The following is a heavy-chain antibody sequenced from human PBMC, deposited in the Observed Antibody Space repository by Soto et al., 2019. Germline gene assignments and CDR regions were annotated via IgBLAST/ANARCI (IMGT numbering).Heavy chain of an antibody. V-gene: IGHV3-30-3*01. CDR1: GFTFSSYA. CDR2: ISYDGSNK. J-gene: IGHJ3*02. D-gene: IGHD3-22*01. CDR3: ARDHYDSSGYYYNDAFDI. Sequence: GGSLRLSCAASGFTFSSYAMHWVRQAPGKGLEWVAVISYDGSNKYYADSVKGRSTISRDNSKNTLYLQMNSLRAEDAAVYYCARDHYDSSGYYYNDAFDIWGQGTIVTVSS.